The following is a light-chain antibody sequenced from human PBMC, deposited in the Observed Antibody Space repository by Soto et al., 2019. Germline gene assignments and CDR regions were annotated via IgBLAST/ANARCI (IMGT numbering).Light chain of an antibody. CDR2: AAS. CDR3: QNYNGAPWT. J-gene: IGKJ1*01. CDR1: QGISTY. V-gene: IGKV1-27*01. Sequence: DIQMTQSPSSLSASVGDRVTITCRASQGISTYLVWYQQKPGTVPKLLIFAASTLQSGVPSPFSGSGSGTDFTLTISSLQPEDVATYYCQNYNGAPWTFGQGTKVEIK.